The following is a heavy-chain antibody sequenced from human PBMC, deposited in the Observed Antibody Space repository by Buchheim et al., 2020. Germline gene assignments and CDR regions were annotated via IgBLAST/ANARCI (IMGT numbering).Heavy chain of an antibody. D-gene: IGHD3-3*01. J-gene: IGHJ6*03. CDR1: GYIFYDYS. Sequence: EVRLVESGGGLVQPGGSLRLSCGDSGYIFYDYSFTWVRQAPGRGLEWLTDISSGGGATWYADSVRGRFTVSRDNSKNLVYLEMNSLRDEDSAVYYCARLRFSFYFMDVWGPGTT. CDR2: ISSGGGAT. V-gene: IGHV3-23*04. CDR3: ARLRFSFYFMDV.